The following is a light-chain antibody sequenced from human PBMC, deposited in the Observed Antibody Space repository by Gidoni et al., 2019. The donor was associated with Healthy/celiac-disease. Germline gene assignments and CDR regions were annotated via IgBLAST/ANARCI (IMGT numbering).Light chain of an antibody. CDR2: DVS. J-gene: IGLJ2*01. V-gene: IGLV2-14*03. CDR3: SSYTSSSTLVV. CDR1: SSDVGGYNY. Sequence: QPALTQPASVSGSPGQSITISCTGTSSDVGGYNYVSWYQQHPGKAPKLMIYDVSNRPSGVSNRFSSSKSGNTASLTISGLQAEDEADYYCSSYTSSSTLVVFGGGTKLTVL.